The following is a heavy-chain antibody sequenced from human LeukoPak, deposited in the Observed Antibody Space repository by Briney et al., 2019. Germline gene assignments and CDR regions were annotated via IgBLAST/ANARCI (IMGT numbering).Heavy chain of an antibody. CDR1: GFTFSNAW. J-gene: IGHJ4*02. CDR2: IKSKTDGGTT. CDR3: TTAKDYYDSSGYYLFDY. D-gene: IGHD3-22*01. Sequence: PGGSLRLSCAASGFTFSNAWMRWVRQAPGKGLEWVGRIKSKTDGGTTDYAAPVKGRFTISRDDSKNTLYLQMNSLKTEDTAVYYCTTAKDYYDSSGYYLFDYWGQGTLVTVSS. V-gene: IGHV3-15*01.